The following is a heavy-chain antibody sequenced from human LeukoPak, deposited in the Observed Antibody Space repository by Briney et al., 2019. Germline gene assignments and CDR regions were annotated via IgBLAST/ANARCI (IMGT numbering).Heavy chain of an antibody. CDR3: ATVGYYYDSSGLLFDY. D-gene: IGHD3-22*01. Sequence: GESLKISCKGSGYSFTSYWIGWVRQMPWKGLEWMGIIYPGDSDTRYSPSFQGQVTISADKSISTAYLQWSSLKASDTAMYYCATVGYYYDSSGLLFDYWGQGTLVTVSS. V-gene: IGHV5-51*01. CDR2: IYPGDSDT. CDR1: GYSFTSYW. J-gene: IGHJ4*02.